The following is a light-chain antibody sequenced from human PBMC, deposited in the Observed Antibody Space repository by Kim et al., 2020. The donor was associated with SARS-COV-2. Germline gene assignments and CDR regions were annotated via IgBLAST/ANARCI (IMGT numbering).Light chain of an antibody. CDR1: QSIRRSY. CDR2: GAS. J-gene: IGKJ2*01. Sequence: EIVLTQSPSTLSLSPGERATLSCRASQSIRRSYLAWYQQKPSQTPRLLIYGASNRATDIPDRFSGSGSGTDFILTINRLEPEDFAVYYCQHYNGSPYTFGQGTKLEI. V-gene: IGKV3-20*01. CDR3: QHYNGSPYT.